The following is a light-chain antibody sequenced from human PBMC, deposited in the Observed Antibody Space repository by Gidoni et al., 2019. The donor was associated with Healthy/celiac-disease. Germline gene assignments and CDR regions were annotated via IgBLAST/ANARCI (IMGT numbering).Light chain of an antibody. CDR2: DAS. J-gene: IGKJ4*01. CDR3: QQRGT. Sequence: EIVLTQSPATLSLSPGERATLSCRASQSVSSYLAWYQPKPGQAPRLLIYDASNRATGIPARFSGSGSGTDFTLTISSLEPEDFAVYYCQQRGTFGGGTKVEIK. CDR1: QSVSSY. V-gene: IGKV3-11*01.